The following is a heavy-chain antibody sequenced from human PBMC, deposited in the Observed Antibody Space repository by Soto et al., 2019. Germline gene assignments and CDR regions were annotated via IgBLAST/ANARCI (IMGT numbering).Heavy chain of an antibody. CDR2: ISYDGSNK. J-gene: IGHJ4*02. Sequence: ESGGGVVRPGRSLRLSCAASGFTFSSYGMHWVRQAPGKGLEWVAVISYDGSNKYYADSVKGRFTISRDNSKNTLYLQMNSLRAEDSAVYYCAKDSRIVVVTAPYDYWGQGTLVTVSS. CDR1: GFTFSSYG. D-gene: IGHD2-21*02. CDR3: AKDSRIVVVTAPYDY. V-gene: IGHV3-30*18.